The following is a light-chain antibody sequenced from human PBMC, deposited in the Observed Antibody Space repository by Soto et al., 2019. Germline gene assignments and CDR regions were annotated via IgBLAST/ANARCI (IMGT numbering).Light chain of an antibody. CDR3: SSYAGSSTYV. CDR2: EVS. Sequence: SVLNQPPSASVSPGQSVTISCTGTSSDVGGYDYVSWYQQHPGKAPKLMIYEVSKRPSGVPDRFSGSKSGNTASLTVSGLQAEDEADYYCSSYAGSSTYVFGTGTKVTVL. J-gene: IGLJ1*01. V-gene: IGLV2-8*01. CDR1: SSDVGGYDY.